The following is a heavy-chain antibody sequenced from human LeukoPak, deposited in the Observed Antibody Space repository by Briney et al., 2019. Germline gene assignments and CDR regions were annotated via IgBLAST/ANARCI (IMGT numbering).Heavy chain of an antibody. CDR1: GFIFGDYN. CDR2: ISGSGDAT. J-gene: IGHJ4*02. V-gene: IGHV3-23*01. CDR3: AKDRSSGGSCYNY. Sequence: PGGSLRLSCAASGFIFGDYNMNWVRQAPGKGLEWVSGISGSGDATYYADSVKGRFTISRDNSENTVYLQMNSLRVEDTAIYYCAKDRSSGGSCYNYWGRGTQVTVSS. D-gene: IGHD2-15*01.